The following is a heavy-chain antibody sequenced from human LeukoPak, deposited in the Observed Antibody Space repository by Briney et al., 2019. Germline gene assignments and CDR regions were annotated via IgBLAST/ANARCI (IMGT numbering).Heavy chain of an antibody. Sequence: GGSLRLSCVASGFTFSGYWMNWVRQAPGKGLELVANIKQDGSETYYVDSVKGRFTISRDNAKNSLYLQMNSLRAEDTAVYYCARVVGTDEGADYWGQGTLVTVSS. J-gene: IGHJ4*02. V-gene: IGHV3-7*04. D-gene: IGHD1-7*01. CDR1: GFTFSGYW. CDR3: ARVVGTDEGADY. CDR2: IKQDGSET.